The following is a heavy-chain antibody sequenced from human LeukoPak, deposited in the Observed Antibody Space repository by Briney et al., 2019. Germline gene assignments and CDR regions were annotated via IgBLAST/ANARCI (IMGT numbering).Heavy chain of an antibody. Sequence: SETLSLTCTVSGGSISSYYWSWIRQPPGKGLEWIGYIYYSGSTNYNPSLKSRVTISVDTSKNQFSLKLSSVTAADTAVYYCARVRGKGDYFDYWGQGTLVTVSS. CDR3: ARVRGKGDYFDY. CDR2: IYYSGST. J-gene: IGHJ4*02. CDR1: GGSISSYY. D-gene: IGHD3-10*01. V-gene: IGHV4-59*01.